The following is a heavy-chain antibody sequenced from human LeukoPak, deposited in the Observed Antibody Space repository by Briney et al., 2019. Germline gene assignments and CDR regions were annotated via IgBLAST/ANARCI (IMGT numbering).Heavy chain of an antibody. D-gene: IGHD3-9*01. V-gene: IGHV1-46*01. CDR2: INPSGGST. J-gene: IGHJ4*02. CDR1: GYTFTSYY. Sequence: ASVKVSCKASGYTFTSYYMHWVRQAPGQGLEWMGIINPSGGSTSYAQKFQGRVTMTRDMSTSTVYMELSSLRSEDTAVYYCARGHYDFLTGHLYYFDYWGQGTLVTVSS. CDR3: ARGHYDFLTGHLYYFDY.